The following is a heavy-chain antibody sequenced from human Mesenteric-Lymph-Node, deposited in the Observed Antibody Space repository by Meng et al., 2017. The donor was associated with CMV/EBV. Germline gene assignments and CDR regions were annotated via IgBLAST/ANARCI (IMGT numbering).Heavy chain of an antibody. J-gene: IGHJ4*02. CDR1: GFTFSSYG. CDR3: ARDNWADY. Sequence: GESLKISCAASGFTFSSYGMHWVRQTPGKGLEWVANINEDGSVEYYVDSVKGRFTISRDNAKNSVYLQMNSLRAEDTAVYYCARDNWADYWGQGTLVTVSS. CDR2: INEDGSVE. D-gene: IGHD3-16*01. V-gene: IGHV3-7*01.